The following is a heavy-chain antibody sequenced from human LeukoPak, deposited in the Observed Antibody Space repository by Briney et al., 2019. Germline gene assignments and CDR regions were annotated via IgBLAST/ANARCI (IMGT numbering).Heavy chain of an antibody. J-gene: IGHJ3*02. CDR2: IYPGGET. V-gene: IGHV3-53*01. D-gene: IGHD6-19*01. CDR1: GFTVSSNY. CDR3: ASPISGQSFDI. Sequence: PGGSLRLSCAASGFTVSSNYMSWVRQAPGKGLEWVSVIYPGGETYYADFVKGRLTISRDNSKNTLYLQMNSLRAEDTAAYYCASPISGQSFDIWGQGTMVTVSS.